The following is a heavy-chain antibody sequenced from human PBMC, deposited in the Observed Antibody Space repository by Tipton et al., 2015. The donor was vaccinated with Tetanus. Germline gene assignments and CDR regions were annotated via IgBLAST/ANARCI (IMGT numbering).Heavy chain of an antibody. CDR2: IYYSGST. CDR3: ARDQARGARGWNYFDY. D-gene: IGHD6-19*01. CDR1: GGSISSGGYY. V-gene: IGHV4-31*03. J-gene: IGHJ4*02. Sequence: TLSLTCTVSGGSISSGGYYWSWIRQHPGKGLEWIGDIYYSGSTYYNPPLKSRVTISVDTSKNQFSVNLNSVTAADTAVYYCARDQARGARGWNYFDYWGQGALVTVSS.